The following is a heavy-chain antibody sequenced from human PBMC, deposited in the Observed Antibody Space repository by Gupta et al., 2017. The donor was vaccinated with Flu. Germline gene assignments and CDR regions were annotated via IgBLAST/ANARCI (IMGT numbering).Heavy chain of an antibody. CDR3: AKDAARDCSGGSCYSNPVDY. J-gene: IGHJ4*02. Sequence: VRQAPGKGLEWVSAISGSGGSTYYADSVKGRFTSTRDNSKNTLYLQMNSLRAEDTAVYYCAKDAARDCSGGSCYSNPVDYWGQGTLVTVSS. V-gene: IGHV3-23*01. D-gene: IGHD2-15*01. CDR2: ISGSGGST.